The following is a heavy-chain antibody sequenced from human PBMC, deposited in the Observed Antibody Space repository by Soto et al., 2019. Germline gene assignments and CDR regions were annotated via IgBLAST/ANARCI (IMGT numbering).Heavy chain of an antibody. J-gene: IGHJ4*02. CDR1: GFTFSSYS. V-gene: IGHV3-21*01. D-gene: IGHD6-13*01. Sequence: PGGSLRLSCAASGFTFSSYSMNWVRQAPGKGLEWVSSISSSSSYIYYADSVKGRFTISRDNAKNSLYLQMNSLRAEDTAVYYCARAIAADGTVSQFDYWGQGTLVTVSS. CDR2: ISSSSSYI. CDR3: ARAIAADGTVSQFDY.